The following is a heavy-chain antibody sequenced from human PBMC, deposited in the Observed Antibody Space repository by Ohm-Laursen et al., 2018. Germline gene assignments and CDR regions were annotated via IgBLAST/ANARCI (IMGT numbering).Heavy chain of an antibody. Sequence: SLRLSCAASGFTIDDYGMHWVRQAPGKGLEWVSGISWNSVNIAYAGSVKGRFTISRDNAKNSLYLQMNSLRAEDTALYYCARGRYDSSGKMDVWGQGTTVTVSS. D-gene: IGHD3-22*01. CDR2: ISWNSVNI. V-gene: IGHV3-9*01. CDR3: ARGRYDSSGKMDV. CDR1: GFTIDDYG. J-gene: IGHJ6*02.